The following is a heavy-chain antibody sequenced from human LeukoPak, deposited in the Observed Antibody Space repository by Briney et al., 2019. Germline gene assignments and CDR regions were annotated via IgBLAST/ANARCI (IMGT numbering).Heavy chain of an antibody. CDR1: GFTFSDYY. CDR2: ISSSGSTI. D-gene: IGHD3-3*01. J-gene: IGHJ6*03. Sequence: PGGSLRLSCAASGFTFSDYYMSWIRQAPGKGLEWVSYISSSGSTIYYADSVKGRFTISRDNAKNSLYLQMNSLRAEDTAVYYCARVVTRGYDFWSGYYGGYYYYMDVWGKGTTVTVSS. V-gene: IGHV3-11*01. CDR3: ARVVTRGYDFWSGYYGGYYYYMDV.